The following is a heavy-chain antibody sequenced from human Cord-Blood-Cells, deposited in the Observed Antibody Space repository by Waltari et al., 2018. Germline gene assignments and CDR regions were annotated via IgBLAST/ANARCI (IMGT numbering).Heavy chain of an antibody. Sequence: EVQLLESGGGLVQPGGSLRLSCAASGFTFSSYAISWVRQAPGKGLVGGSAISGSGGSTDNTDSVKGRFNISRDNSKNTLYLKMNRLRAGDTAVYYCAATRGDYWGQGTLVTVSS. V-gene: IGHV3-23*01. D-gene: IGHD1-1*01. CDR1: GFTFSSYA. CDR2: ISGSGGST. J-gene: IGHJ4*02. CDR3: AATRGDY.